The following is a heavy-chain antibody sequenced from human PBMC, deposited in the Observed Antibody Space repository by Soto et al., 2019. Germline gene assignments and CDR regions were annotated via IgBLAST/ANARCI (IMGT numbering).Heavy chain of an antibody. Sequence: SETLSLTCTVSGGSISSYYWSWIRQPAGKGLEWIGRIYTSGSTNYNPSLKSRVTISIDTSKNQFSLHLSSVTTADTAMYFCARGHGIYVRFDSWGQGTLVTVSS. CDR2: IYTSGST. J-gene: IGHJ4*02. CDR3: ARGHGIYVRFDS. V-gene: IGHV4-4*07. D-gene: IGHD3-10*02. CDR1: GGSISSYY.